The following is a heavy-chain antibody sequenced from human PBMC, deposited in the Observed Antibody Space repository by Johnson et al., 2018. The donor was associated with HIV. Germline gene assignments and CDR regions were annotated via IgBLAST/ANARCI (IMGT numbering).Heavy chain of an antibody. CDR3: ARGGNEIDAFDI. J-gene: IGHJ3*02. D-gene: IGHD1-1*01. V-gene: IGHV3-30*02. CDR1: GFTFSSYG. Sequence: VQLVESGGGVVQPGRSLRLSCAASGFTFSSYGMHWVRQAPGKGLEWVAFIRYDGSNKYYADSVTGRFTISRDNSKNTLYLQMNSLRAEDTAVYYCARGGNEIDAFDIWGQGTMVTVSS. CDR2: IRYDGSNK.